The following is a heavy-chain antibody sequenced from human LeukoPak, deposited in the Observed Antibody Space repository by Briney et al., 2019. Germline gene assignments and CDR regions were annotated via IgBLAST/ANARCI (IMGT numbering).Heavy chain of an antibody. CDR3: ARGVEALQRNDALDI. CDR2: NGAGGTYT. Sequence: GSLILSCATPGFPFNNYARNRVRQAPAEVLQWVSGNGAGGTYTYYADSVKHRFTISRDNSRNTGYLQIDSLRDDDTAVYYCARGVEALQRNDALDIWGQGTMVTVSS. CDR1: GFPFNNYA. J-gene: IGHJ3*02. V-gene: IGHV3-23*01. D-gene: IGHD4-11*01.